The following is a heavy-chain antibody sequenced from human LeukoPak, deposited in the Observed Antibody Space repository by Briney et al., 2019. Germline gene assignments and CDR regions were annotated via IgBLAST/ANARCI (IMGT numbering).Heavy chain of an antibody. CDR1: GSTFSSYA. Sequence: GGSLRLSCAASGSTFSSYAMSWVRQAPGKGLEWVSAISGSGGSTYYADSVKGRFTISRDNSKNTLYLQMNSLRAEDTAVYYCASTRIVVVPAAISYDYWGQGTLVTVSS. V-gene: IGHV3-23*01. CDR3: ASTRIVVVPAAISYDY. CDR2: ISGSGGST. D-gene: IGHD2-2*02. J-gene: IGHJ4*02.